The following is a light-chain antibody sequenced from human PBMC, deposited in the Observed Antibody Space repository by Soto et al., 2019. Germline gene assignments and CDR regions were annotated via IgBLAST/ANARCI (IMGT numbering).Light chain of an antibody. V-gene: IGKV3-20*01. Sequence: EIVLTQSPGTLSLSPGERGTLSCRASQSVSSNYLAWYQQKPGQAPRLLTYGASNRATGIPDKFSGSGSGTDFTLTISRLEPEDFAVYYCQQYGTSPRTFGQGTKVDIK. J-gene: IGKJ1*01. CDR1: QSVSSNY. CDR3: QQYGTSPRT. CDR2: GAS.